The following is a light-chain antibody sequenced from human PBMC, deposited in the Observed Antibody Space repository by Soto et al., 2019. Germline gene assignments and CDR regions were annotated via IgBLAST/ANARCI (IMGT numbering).Light chain of an antibody. CDR3: QQYGTAPPRYT. Sequence: ELVLTQSPGTLSLSPGERATLSCRASQRMSSNYLAWYQQKPGQAPRLLIYGTSTRATGSPDRFSGSGSGTDFTLTISRLEPEDSAVYYCQQYGTAPPRYTFGQGTKLAIK. CDR1: QRMSSNY. J-gene: IGKJ2*01. V-gene: IGKV3-20*01. CDR2: GTS.